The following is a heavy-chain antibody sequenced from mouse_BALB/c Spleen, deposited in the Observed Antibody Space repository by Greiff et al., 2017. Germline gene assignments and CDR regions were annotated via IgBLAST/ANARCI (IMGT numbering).Heavy chain of an antibody. V-gene: IGHV4-1*02. CDR3: ARAIYDGYYAWFAY. CDR1: GFDFSRYW. Sequence: EVKLMESGGGLVQPGGSLKLSCAASGFDFSRYWMSWVRQAPGKGLEWIGEINPDSSTINYTPSLKDKFIISRDNAKNTLYLQMSKVRSEDTALYYCARAIYDGYYAWFAYWGQGTLVTVSA. J-gene: IGHJ3*01. CDR2: INPDSSTI. D-gene: IGHD2-3*01.